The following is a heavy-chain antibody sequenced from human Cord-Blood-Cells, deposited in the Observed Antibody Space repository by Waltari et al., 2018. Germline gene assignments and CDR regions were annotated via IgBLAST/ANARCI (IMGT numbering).Heavy chain of an antibody. D-gene: IGHD3-3*01. Sequence: QVQLVESGGGVVQPGRSLRLQRAATGFTFSTHGMHWVRQAPGKGVEGVGVIWDDGRNKYYADTVKGRFTISRDNSKNTRYLQMNSLRAEDTAVYYCARERSGDKDAFDIWSLGTMVTVSS. CDR2: IWDDGRNK. V-gene: IGHV3-33*01. CDR1: GFTFSTHG. J-gene: IGHJ3*02. CDR3: ARERSGDKDAFDI.